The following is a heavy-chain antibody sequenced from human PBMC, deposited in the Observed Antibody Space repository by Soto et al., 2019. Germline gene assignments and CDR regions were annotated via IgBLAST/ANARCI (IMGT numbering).Heavy chain of an antibody. Sequence: ASVKVSCKASGYTFTSYDINWVRQATGQGLEWMGWMNPNSGNTGYAQKFQGRVTMTRNTSISTAYMELSSLRSEDTAVYYCARARPAAILIYYYYGMDVWGQGTTVTVSS. CDR2: MNPNSGNT. D-gene: IGHD2-2*02. CDR3: ARARPAAILIYYYYGMDV. CDR1: GYTFTSYD. J-gene: IGHJ6*02. V-gene: IGHV1-8*01.